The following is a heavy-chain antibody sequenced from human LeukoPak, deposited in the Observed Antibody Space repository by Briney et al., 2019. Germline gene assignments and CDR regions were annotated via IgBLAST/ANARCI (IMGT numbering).Heavy chain of an antibody. CDR1: GFTFSSYW. J-gene: IGHJ2*01. CDR2: ISSSGSTI. V-gene: IGHV3-48*04. D-gene: IGHD2-21*02. CDR3: ARDRIVVVTAPRYFDL. Sequence: PGGSLRLSCAASGFTFSSYWMNWVRQAPGKGLEWVSYISSSGSTIYYADSVKGRFTISRDNAKNSLYLQMNSLRAEDTAVYYCARDRIVVVTAPRYFDLWGRGTLVTVSS.